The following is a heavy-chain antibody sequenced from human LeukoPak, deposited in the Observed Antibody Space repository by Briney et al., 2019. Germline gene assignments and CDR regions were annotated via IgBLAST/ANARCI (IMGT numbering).Heavy chain of an antibody. CDR1: GFTFSSYE. CDR2: ISSSGSTI. D-gene: IGHD3-3*01. CDR3: ARGLEVLRLYKEYYFDY. V-gene: IGHV3-48*03. J-gene: IGHJ4*02. Sequence: PGGSLRLSCAASGFTFSSYEMNWVRQAPGKGLEWVSYISSSGSTIYYADSVKGRFTISRDNAKNSLYLQMNSLRAEDTAVYYCARGLEVLRLYKEYYFDYWGQGTLVTVSS.